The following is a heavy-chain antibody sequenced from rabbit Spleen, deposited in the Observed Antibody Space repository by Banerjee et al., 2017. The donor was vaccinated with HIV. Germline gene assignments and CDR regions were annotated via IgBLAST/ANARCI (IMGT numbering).Heavy chain of an antibody. Sequence: QEQLVESGGGLVQPGGSLKLSCKASGFDFSSYGVSWVRQAPGKGLEWIGYIEPIFGNTYYANWVKGRFTISKTSSTTVTLQMTSLTAADTATYFCARGSAAMTMVITGFYFNLWGPGTLVTVS. CDR1: GFDFSSYG. CDR3: ARGSAAMTMVITGFYFNL. CDR2: IEPIFGNT. V-gene: IGHV1S39*01. J-gene: IGHJ4*01. D-gene: IGHD2-1*01.